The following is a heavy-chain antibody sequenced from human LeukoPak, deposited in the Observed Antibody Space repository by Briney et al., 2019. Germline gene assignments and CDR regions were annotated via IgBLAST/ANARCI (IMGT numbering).Heavy chain of an antibody. D-gene: IGHD1-26*01. Sequence: GGSLRLSCVASGFTFSSYCMSWVRQALGKGLEWVANIQDGSDKYYVDSVKGRFTISRDNSKNTLYLQMDSLRVEDTAIYYCARGEVGGTLLDYWGQGTLVTVSS. CDR2: IQDGSDK. V-gene: IGHV3-7*02. CDR1: GFTFSSYC. CDR3: ARGEVGGTLLDY. J-gene: IGHJ4*02.